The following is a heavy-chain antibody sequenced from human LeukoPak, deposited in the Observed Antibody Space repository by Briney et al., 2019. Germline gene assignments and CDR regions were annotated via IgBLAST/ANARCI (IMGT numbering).Heavy chain of an antibody. J-gene: IGHJ4*02. CDR2: ISYDGSTQ. D-gene: IGHD4-17*01. V-gene: IGHV3-30*03. CDR3: VRDHSTAFDS. Sequence: GGSLRLSCAASGFTFSTNGMHWVRQVPGKGLEWVAVISYDGSTQYYADSVKGRFFISRDDSSSTLFLQMNSLRPEDTAVYFCVRDHSTAFDSWSQGTLVTVSS. CDR1: GFTFSTNG.